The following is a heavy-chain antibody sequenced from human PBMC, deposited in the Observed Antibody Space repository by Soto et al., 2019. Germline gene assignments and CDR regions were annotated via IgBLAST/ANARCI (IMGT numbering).Heavy chain of an antibody. CDR2: ISYDGSNK. CDR3: AKEFHSWNYFDY. J-gene: IGHJ4*02. Sequence: WGSLRLSCSASGFTFSSSGMHWVRQAPGKGLEWVAVISYDGSNKFYADSVKGRFTISRDNFRNTLYLQMNSLRAEDTAVYYCAKEFHSWNYFDYWGQGTLVTVSS. D-gene: IGHD1-20*01. V-gene: IGHV3-30*18. CDR1: GFTFSSSG.